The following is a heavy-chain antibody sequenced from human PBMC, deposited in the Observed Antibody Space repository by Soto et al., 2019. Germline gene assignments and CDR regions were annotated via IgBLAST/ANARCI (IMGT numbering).Heavy chain of an antibody. V-gene: IGHV4-31*03. CDR2: IYFNGVT. CDR1: GGSITDDGYY. D-gene: IGHD1-7*01. CDR3: ARPAQTNLDAFDI. Sequence: SETLSLTCTVSGGSITDDGYYWTWIRQHPGKGLEWIGYIYFNGVTYYNPSLTSRVTISVDRSKNQFYVNLTSVTAADTAVYYCARPAQTNLDAFDIWGQGTMVTVSS. J-gene: IGHJ3*02.